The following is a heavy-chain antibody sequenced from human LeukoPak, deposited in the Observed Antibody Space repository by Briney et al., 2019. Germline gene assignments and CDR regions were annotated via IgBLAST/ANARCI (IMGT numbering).Heavy chain of an antibody. Sequence: SSETLSLTCTVSGGSISSSSYYWGWIRQPPGKGLEWVSSISSSSGYIYYADSVKGRFTISRDNAKNSLYLQMNSLRAEDTAMYYCASPAAADYWGQGTLVTVSS. D-gene: IGHD6-13*01. J-gene: IGHJ4*02. CDR3: ASPAAADY. V-gene: IGHV3-21*01. CDR1: GGSISSSS. CDR2: ISSSSGYI.